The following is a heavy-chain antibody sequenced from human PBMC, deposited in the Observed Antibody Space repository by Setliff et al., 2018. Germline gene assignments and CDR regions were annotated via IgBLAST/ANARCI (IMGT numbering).Heavy chain of an antibody. CDR1: GGSFSGYQ. Sequence: SETLSLTCGVHGGSFSGYQWTWIRQPPGKGLEWIGEINQSGSANYNPSLKSRASLSVDTSEKQLSLTLNSVTVADTAVYYCARDTRIRESGTYPSDAFDLWGQGTMVTVS. V-gene: IGHV4-34*01. D-gene: IGHD1-26*01. CDR3: ARDTRIRESGTYPSDAFDL. CDR2: INQSGSA. J-gene: IGHJ3*01.